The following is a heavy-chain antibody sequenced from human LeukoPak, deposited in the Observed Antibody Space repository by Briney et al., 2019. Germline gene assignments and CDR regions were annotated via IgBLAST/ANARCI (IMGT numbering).Heavy chain of an antibody. D-gene: IGHD4-17*01. V-gene: IGHV3-30-3*01. Sequence: PGGSLRLSCAASGFTFSSYAMHWVRQASGKGLEWVAVISYDGSNKYYADSVKGRFTISRDNSKNTLYLQMNSLRAEDTAVYYCARGGDYGDYGLYYFDYWGQGTLVTVSS. CDR3: ARGGDYGDYGLYYFDY. CDR2: ISYDGSNK. CDR1: GFTFSSYA. J-gene: IGHJ4*02.